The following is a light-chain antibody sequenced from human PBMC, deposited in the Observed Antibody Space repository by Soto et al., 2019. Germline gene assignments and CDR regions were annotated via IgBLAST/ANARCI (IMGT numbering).Light chain of an antibody. J-gene: IGKJ1*01. CDR3: QQYGGSPRT. V-gene: IGKV3-20*01. CDR2: GAF. CDR1: QTVISS. Sequence: SVLTQSPGTLSLSPGERATLSCRASQTVISSLAWYQQKPGRAPRLLISGAFSRAADIPDRFSGSGSGTDFTLTINRLEPEDFAVYYCQQYGGSPRTFGQRTKVDIK.